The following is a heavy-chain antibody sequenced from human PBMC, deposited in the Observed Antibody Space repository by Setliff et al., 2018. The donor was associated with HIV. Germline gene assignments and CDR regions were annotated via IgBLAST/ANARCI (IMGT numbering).Heavy chain of an antibody. CDR3: VRPSFGTGGGLMFDS. D-gene: IGHD2-8*02. Sequence: SETLSLTCTVSGGPISTNDYYWGFIRQSPGKGREWIASVHYGGSIFYNPTLKSRVTLSVGTSKRPFILNLSSATNADTAMYYCVRPSFGTGGGLMFDSWGQGIVVTVSS. V-gene: IGHV4-39*01. J-gene: IGHJ4*02. CDR2: VHYGGSI. CDR1: GGPISTNDYY.